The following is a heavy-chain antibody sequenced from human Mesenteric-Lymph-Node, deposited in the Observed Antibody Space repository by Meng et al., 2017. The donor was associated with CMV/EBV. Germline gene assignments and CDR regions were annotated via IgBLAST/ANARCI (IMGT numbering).Heavy chain of an antibody. V-gene: IGHV3-49*04. Sequence: GGSLRLSCAASGFTFSGYEMNWVRQAPGKGLEWIGFIGGETSGGAAEYAASVKGRFTISKDESKTIAYLQMNSLKTEDTAVYYCNKWAGGTSCSSWWGQGTLVTVSS. CDR3: NKWAGGTSCSSW. CDR1: GFTFSGYE. CDR2: IGGETSGGAA. D-gene: IGHD2-2*01. J-gene: IGHJ4*02.